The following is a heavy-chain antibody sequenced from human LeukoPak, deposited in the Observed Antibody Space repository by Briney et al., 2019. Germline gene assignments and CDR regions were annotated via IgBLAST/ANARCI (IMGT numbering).Heavy chain of an antibody. Sequence: TASETLSLTCTVSGGSISSGSYYWSWIRQPAGKGLEWIGRIYTSGSTNYNPSLKSRVTISVDTSKNQFSLKLSSVTAADTAVYYCARGRLYDSSGLLDYWGQGTLVTVSS. J-gene: IGHJ4*02. CDR2: IYTSGST. CDR3: ARGRLYDSSGLLDY. V-gene: IGHV4-61*02. CDR1: GGSISSGSYY. D-gene: IGHD3-22*01.